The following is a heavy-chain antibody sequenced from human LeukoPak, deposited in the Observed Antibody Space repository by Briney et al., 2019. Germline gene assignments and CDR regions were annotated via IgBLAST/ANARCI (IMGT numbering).Heavy chain of an antibody. CDR1: GFTFSSYG. V-gene: IGHV3-48*01. J-gene: IGHJ4*02. CDR3: ARDKDVLGDGYNSHYFDY. CDR2: ISRSSI. Sequence: GGSLRLSCAASGFTFSSYGMNWVRQAPGKGLEWVSYISRSSIYFADSVKGRFTVSRDNAKNSLYLQMNSLRAEDTAVYYCARDKDVLGDGYNSHYFDYWGQGTLVTVSS. D-gene: IGHD5-24*01.